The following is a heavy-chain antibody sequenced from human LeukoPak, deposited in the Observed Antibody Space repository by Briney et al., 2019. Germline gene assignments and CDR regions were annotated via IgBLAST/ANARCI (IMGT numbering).Heavy chain of an antibody. CDR3: ARGRVAARPGAFDY. CDR2: ISGSGSNT. D-gene: IGHD6-6*01. J-gene: IGHJ4*02. V-gene: IGHV3-23*01. CDR1: GLTFSSYA. Sequence: AGGSLRLSCAASGLTFSSYAMSWVRQAPGKGLEWVSGISGSGSNTYYADSVKGRFTISRDNSKNTLYLQMNSLRAEDTAVYYCARGRVAARPGAFDYWGQGTLVTVSS.